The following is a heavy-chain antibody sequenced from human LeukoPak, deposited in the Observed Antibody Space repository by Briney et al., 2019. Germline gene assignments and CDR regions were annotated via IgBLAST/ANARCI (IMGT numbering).Heavy chain of an antibody. Sequence: GGSLRLSCAASEFTFVRYAMNWVRQAPGKGLEWVSYISSSSFKIGYADSVRGRFTISRDNSKNSLYLQMDSLRVEDTAVYYCVRDPSYGSSWYYYMDVWGKGATVTVSS. CDR2: ISSSSFKI. J-gene: IGHJ6*03. CDR3: VRDPSYGSSWYYYMDV. V-gene: IGHV3-48*04. CDR1: EFTFVRYA. D-gene: IGHD6-13*01.